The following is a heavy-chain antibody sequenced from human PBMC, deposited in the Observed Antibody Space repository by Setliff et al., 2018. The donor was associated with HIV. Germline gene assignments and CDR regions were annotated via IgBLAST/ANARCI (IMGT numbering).Heavy chain of an antibody. J-gene: IGHJ5*02. CDR1: NTSVSGYY. V-gene: IGHV4-34*01. Sequence: SETLSLTCAVYNTSVSGYYWTWIRQSPGRGLEWIGEINQSGGTDYNPSLRSRVYMSLDTSKNQSSLKLLSVTAADSAVYYCTRGLGITMVRGIRTFDPWGQGTQVTVSS. CDR3: TRGLGITMVRGIRTFDP. D-gene: IGHD3-10*01. CDR2: INQSGGT.